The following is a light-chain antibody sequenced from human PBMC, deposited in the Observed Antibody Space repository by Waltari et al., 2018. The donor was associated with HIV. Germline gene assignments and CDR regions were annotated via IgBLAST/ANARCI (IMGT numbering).Light chain of an antibody. J-gene: IGLJ1*01. V-gene: IGLV2-11*01. CDR3: CSYAGSSYV. Sequence: QSALTQPRSVSGSPGQSVTISCTGTSSDVGAYNYVSWYQQHPGKAPKLMIYEVTKRPSVVPDRFSGSKSGNTASLTISGLQAEDEADYYCCSYAGSSYVFGTGTNVTVL. CDR2: EVT. CDR1: SSDVGAYNY.